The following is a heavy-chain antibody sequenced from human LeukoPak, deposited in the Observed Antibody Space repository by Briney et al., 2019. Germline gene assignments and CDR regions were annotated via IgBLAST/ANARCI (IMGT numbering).Heavy chain of an antibody. CDR3: ARDRSTDSRSWYDRYFDL. CDR2: ISAYNGNT. CDR1: GYTFTRYG. D-gene: IGHD6-13*01. J-gene: IGHJ2*01. Sequence: ASVKVSCKASGYTFTRYGISWVRQAPGQGLEWMGWISAYNGNTNYAQKLQGRVTMTTDTSTSTAYMELRSLRSDDTAVYYCARDRSTDSRSWYDRYFDLWGRGTLVTVSS. V-gene: IGHV1-18*01.